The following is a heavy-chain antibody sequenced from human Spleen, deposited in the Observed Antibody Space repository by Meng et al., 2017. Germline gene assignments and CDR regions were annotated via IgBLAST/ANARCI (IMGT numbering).Heavy chain of an antibody. CDR2: VYYSGST. CDR3: AREKRGSYLWGLNDAFDI. V-gene: IGHV4-39*07. D-gene: IGHD1-26*01. CDR1: GDSISSSRYY. J-gene: IGHJ3*02. Sequence: SETLSLTCTVSGDSISSSRYYWGWIRQAPGKGLEWIASVYYSGSTYYNPSLRSRVTISTDTSKNQISLKLASVTAADTAVYYCAREKRGSYLWGLNDAFDIWGQGTMVTVSS.